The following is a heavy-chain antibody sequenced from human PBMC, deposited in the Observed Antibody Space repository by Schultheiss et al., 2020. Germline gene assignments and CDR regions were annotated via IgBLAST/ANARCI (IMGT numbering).Heavy chain of an antibody. CDR2: IGTAGDT. V-gene: IGHV3-13*01. CDR3: ASYSDSYGAQFYGSGGNV. J-gene: IGHJ6*04. CDR1: GFTFSSYD. Sequence: GGSLRLSCAASGFTFSSYDMHWVRQATGKGLEWVSAIGTAGDTYYPGSVKGRFTISRDNSKNTLYLQMNSLRAEDTAVYYCASYSDSYGAQFYGSGGNVWGKGTTVTVSS. D-gene: IGHD3-10*01.